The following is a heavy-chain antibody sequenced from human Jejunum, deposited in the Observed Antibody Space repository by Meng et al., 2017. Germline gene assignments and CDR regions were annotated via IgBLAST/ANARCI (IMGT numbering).Heavy chain of an antibody. D-gene: IGHD5-18*01. CDR3: ARDMYSYGYYDY. V-gene: IGHV7-4-1*02. CDR2: INTNTGKP. Sequence: QVQPVQSGSELKRPGASVKVSCKSSGHTFTNYAINWVRQSPGQGLQWMGRINTNTGKPTYAQDFTGRFVFSLDTSVTTAYLEISSLEAEDTATYYCARDMYSYGYYDYWGQGTLVTVSS. CDR1: GHTFTNYA. J-gene: IGHJ4*02.